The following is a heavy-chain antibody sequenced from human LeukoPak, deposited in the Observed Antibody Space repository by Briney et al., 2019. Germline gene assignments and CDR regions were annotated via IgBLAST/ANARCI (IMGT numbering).Heavy chain of an antibody. V-gene: IGHV3-30*02. CDR1: GFTFSNYG. CDR2: IQYDGSNK. Sequence: PGRSLRLSCAASGFTFSNYGIHWVRQAPGKGLEWVAFIQYDGSNKYYADSVEGRFTISRDNSKNTLYLQMNSLRTEDTAVYYCAKDPSQYDFWTDNSYYFDYWGQGTLVSVSS. D-gene: IGHD3-3*01. CDR3: AKDPSQYDFWTDNSYYFDY. J-gene: IGHJ4*02.